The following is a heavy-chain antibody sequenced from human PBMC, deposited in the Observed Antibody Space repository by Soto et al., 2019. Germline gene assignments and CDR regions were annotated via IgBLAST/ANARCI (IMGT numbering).Heavy chain of an antibody. V-gene: IGHV1-18*01. CDR1: GYTFSSYH. CDR2: ISAYNGNT. CDR3: AIDGPPTDY. Sequence: QVQLVQSGAEVKKPGASVKVSCKASGYTFSSYHISWVRQAPGQGLEWMGWISAYNGNTNYARKLQGRVTMTTDTSTSTGYMALRSLRSDDTAVYYCAIDGPPTDYWGQGTMVTVSS. J-gene: IGHJ4*02.